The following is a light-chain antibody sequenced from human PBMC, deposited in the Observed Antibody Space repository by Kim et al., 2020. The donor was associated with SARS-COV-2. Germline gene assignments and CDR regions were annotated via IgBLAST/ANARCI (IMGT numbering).Light chain of an antibody. V-gene: IGLV1-40*01. J-gene: IGLJ1*01. CDR3: QSYDSSLSKV. CDR2: GNS. CDR1: SSNIGAGYD. Sequence: QSVLTQPPSVSGAPGQRVTISCTGSSSNIGAGYDVHWYQQLPGTAPKLLIYGNSNRPSGVPDRFSGSKSGTSASLAITVLQAEDEADYYCQSYDSSLSKVFGTGTKVTVL.